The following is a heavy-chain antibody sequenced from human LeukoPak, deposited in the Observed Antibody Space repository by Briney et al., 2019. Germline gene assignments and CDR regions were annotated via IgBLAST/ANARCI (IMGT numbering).Heavy chain of an antibody. Sequence: SETLSLTCAVSGYSISSGYYWGWIRQPPGKGLEWIGSIYHSGSTYYNPSLKSRVTISVDTSKNQFSLKLSSVTAADTAVYYCARVSQDCSSTGCSDSFDYWGQGTLVTVSS. D-gene: IGHD2-2*01. CDR2: IYHSGST. CDR1: GYSISSGYY. CDR3: ARVSQDCSSTGCSDSFDY. J-gene: IGHJ4*02. V-gene: IGHV4-38-2*01.